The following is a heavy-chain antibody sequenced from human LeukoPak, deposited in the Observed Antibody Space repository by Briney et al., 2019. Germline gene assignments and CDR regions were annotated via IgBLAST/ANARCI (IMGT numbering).Heavy chain of an antibody. CDR3: ARRKSDSSCFDP. V-gene: IGHV4-39*01. CDR1: GGSISSSGYY. CDR2: IYYSGST. Sequence: PSETLSLTCTVSGGSISSSGYYWGWVRQPPGKGLEWIGNIYYSGSTYYSPSFKSRVTISADTSKNRFSLKLRSVTAADTAVYYCARRKSDSSCFDPWGQGTLVTVSS. J-gene: IGHJ5*02. D-gene: IGHD3-22*01.